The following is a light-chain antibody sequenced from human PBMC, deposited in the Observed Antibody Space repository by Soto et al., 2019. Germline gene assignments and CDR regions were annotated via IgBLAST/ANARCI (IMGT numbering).Light chain of an antibody. V-gene: IGKV3-11*01. CDR2: DAS. Sequence: ETVLTQSPATLSLSPGERATLSCSASQSVHTYLAWYPQKAGQAPRLLIYDASNRATGIPARFSGSGSGSNFTLTISSLVAEDCAVYYCQQRSNWPPYTVGQGTKLEIK. CDR1: QSVHTY. CDR3: QQRSNWPPYT. J-gene: IGKJ2*01.